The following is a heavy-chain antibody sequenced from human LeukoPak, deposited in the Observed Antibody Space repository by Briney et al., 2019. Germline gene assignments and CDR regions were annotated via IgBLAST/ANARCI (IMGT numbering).Heavy chain of an antibody. D-gene: IGHD6-25*01. CDR1: GDSISGYY. CDR3: ARGSGPPVYYYYYMDV. J-gene: IGHJ6*03. CDR2: INHSGST. Sequence: PSETLSLTCAVSGDSISGYYWSWIRQPPGKGLEWIGEINHSGSTNYNPSLKSRVTISVDTSKNQFSLKLSSVTAADTAVYYCARGSGPPVYYYYYMDVWGKGTTVTVSS. V-gene: IGHV4-34*01.